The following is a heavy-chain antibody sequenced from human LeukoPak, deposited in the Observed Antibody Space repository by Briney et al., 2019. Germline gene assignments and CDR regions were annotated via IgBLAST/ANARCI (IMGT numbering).Heavy chain of an antibody. Sequence: SETLSLTCAVYGTSFSGYSWSWIRQSPGKGLEWIGEITDSGGTNYNPSFKSRLTISADTTKNQFSLKLASVTAADTAVYYCARIESYHILYRPYWGQGTLVTVSS. V-gene: IGHV4-34*01. D-gene: IGHD3-9*01. CDR1: GTSFSGYS. CDR2: ITDSGGT. CDR3: ARIESYHILYRPY. J-gene: IGHJ4*02.